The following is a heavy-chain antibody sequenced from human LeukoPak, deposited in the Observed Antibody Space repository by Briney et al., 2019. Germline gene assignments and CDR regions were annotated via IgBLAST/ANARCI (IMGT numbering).Heavy chain of an antibody. D-gene: IGHD4-17*01. V-gene: IGHV3-30*04. J-gene: IGHJ4*02. CDR1: GFTFSSYS. CDR3: ARNPYGDYPFDY. Sequence: PGGSLRLSCAASGFTFSSYSMLWVRQAPGKGLEWVAMISFDASNKYYAASVKGRFTISRDNSENTLYLQLNSLRADDTAVYYCARNPYGDYPFDYWGQGTLVAVSS. CDR2: ISFDASNK.